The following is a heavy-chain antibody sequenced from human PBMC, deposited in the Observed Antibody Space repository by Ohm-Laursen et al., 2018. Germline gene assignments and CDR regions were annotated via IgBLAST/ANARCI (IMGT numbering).Heavy chain of an antibody. CDR3: ARWVYYYYGMDV. Sequence: SLRLSCTASGFTFTTYSMNWVRQTPGKGLEWVSSISGSNTYIYYADSVKGRFTISRDNAKNSLYLQMNSLRAEDTAVYYCARWVYYYYGMDVWGQGTTVTVSS. D-gene: IGHD1-26*01. J-gene: IGHJ6*02. V-gene: IGHV3-21*01. CDR1: GFTFTTYS. CDR2: ISGSNTYI.